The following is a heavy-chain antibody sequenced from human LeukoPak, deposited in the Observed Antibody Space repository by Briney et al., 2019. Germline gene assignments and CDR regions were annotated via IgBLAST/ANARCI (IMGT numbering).Heavy chain of an antibody. CDR1: GFTFSSYS. CDR3: AKDLCIVASTCPFEC. D-gene: IGHD5-12*01. J-gene: IGHJ4*02. V-gene: IGHV3-48*04. CDR2: ISSSSSTI. Sequence: PGGSLRLSCAASGFTFSSYSMNWVRQAPGKGLEWVSYISSSSSTIYYADSVKGRFTISRDNAKNSLYLQMNSLRAEDTAVYYCAKDLCIVASTCPFECWGQGTLVTVSS.